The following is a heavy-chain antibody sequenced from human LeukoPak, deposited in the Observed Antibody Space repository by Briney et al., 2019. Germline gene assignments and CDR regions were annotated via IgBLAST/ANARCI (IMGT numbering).Heavy chain of an antibody. D-gene: IGHD3-10*01. V-gene: IGHV3-21*01. CDR2: ISSSSSYI. CDR1: GFTFSSYS. J-gene: IGHJ3*02. CDR3: ARAAYYYGSGIDAFDI. Sequence: RGSLRLSCAASGFTFSSYSMNWVRQAPGKGLEWVSSISSSSSYIYYADSVKGRFTISRDNAKNSLYLQMNSLRAEDTAVYYCARAAYYYGSGIDAFDIWGQGTMVTVSS.